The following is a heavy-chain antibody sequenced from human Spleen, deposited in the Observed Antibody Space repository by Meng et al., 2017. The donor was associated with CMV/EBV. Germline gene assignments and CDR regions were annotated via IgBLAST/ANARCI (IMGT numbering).Heavy chain of an antibody. J-gene: IGHJ5*02. D-gene: IGHD4-23*01. CDR1: GYISSGEYY. CDR3: ARDGYGGNSGGLWFDP. V-gene: IGHV4-30-4*08. Sequence: GYISSGEYYWNWIRQPPGKGLEWIGSIYYSGVTYYNPSLKSRLTISVDTSKNQFSLNLNSVTAADTAVYYCARDGYGGNSGGLWFDPWGQGTLVTVSS. CDR2: IYYSGVT.